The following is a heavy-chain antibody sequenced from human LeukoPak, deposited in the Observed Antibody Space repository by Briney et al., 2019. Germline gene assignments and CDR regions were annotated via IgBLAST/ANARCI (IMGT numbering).Heavy chain of an antibody. J-gene: IGHJ5*02. CDR3: ANGVVTAHNLFDL. CDR1: GDSIRSSNW. D-gene: IGHD2-21*02. V-gene: IGHV4-4*02. CDR2: IHHRGST. Sequence: SETLSLTCAVSGDSIRSSNWWSWVRQPPGKGLGWIGEIHHRGSTNYNPSLKGRVTISVDTSKNQFSLKLSSVTAADTAVYYCANGVVTAHNLFDLWGQGTLVTVSS.